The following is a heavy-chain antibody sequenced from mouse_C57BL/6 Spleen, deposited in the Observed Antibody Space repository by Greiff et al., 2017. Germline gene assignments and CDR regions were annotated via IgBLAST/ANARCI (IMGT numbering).Heavy chain of an antibody. J-gene: IGHJ4*01. CDR3: ARPPVFYAMDD. CDR1: GFTFSDYG. CDR2: ISSGSSTI. Sequence: EVQLVESGGGLVKPGGSLKLSCAASGFTFSDYGMHWVRQAPEKGLEWVAYISSGSSTIYYADTVKGRFTISRDNAKNTLFLQMTSLRSEDTAMYYCARPPVFYAMDDWGQGTSVTVSS. V-gene: IGHV5-17*01.